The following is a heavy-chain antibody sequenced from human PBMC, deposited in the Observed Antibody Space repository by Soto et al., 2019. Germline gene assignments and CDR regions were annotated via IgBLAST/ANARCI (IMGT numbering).Heavy chain of an antibody. Sequence: QVQLVQSGAEVKNPGASAKVSCKASGYTFTGYFIHWVRQAPGQGLEWMGWINPNSGGTKYAQKFQGRVTMTRDTSISTAYMELSRLRSDETAVYYCAREAMASSVFGYWGQGTLVTVSS. CDR2: INPNSGGT. CDR3: AREAMASSVFGY. D-gene: IGHD5-18*01. V-gene: IGHV1-2*02. CDR1: GYTFTGYF. J-gene: IGHJ4*02.